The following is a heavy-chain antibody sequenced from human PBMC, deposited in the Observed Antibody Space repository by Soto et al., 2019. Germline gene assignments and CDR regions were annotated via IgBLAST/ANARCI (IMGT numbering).Heavy chain of an antibody. V-gene: IGHV1-18*01. CDR3: ARGDRLRFLEWFMGGMDV. CDR2: ISAYNGNT. CDR1: GYTFTSYG. Sequence: QVQLVQSGAEVKKPGASVKVSCKASGYTFTSYGISWVRQAPGQGLEWMGWISAYNGNTNYAQKLQGRVTMTTDTSTSTAYMELRSPRSDDTAVYYCARGDRLRFLEWFMGGMDVWGQGTTVTVSS. J-gene: IGHJ6*02. D-gene: IGHD3-3*01.